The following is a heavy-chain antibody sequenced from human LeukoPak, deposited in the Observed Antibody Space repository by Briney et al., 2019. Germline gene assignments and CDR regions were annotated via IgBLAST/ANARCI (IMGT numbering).Heavy chain of an antibody. CDR1: GFTFSSYS. D-gene: IGHD1-14*01. CDR2: ISSTSTYI. J-gene: IGHJ3*02. Sequence: PGGSLRLSCAASGFTFSSYSMNWVRQAPGKGLEWVSSISSTSTYIYYADSVKGRFTISRDNAKNSLYLQMNSLRAEDTAVYYCARDSPFNFHEPRMDAFDIWGQGTMVTVSS. CDR3: ARDSPFNFHEPRMDAFDI. V-gene: IGHV3-21*01.